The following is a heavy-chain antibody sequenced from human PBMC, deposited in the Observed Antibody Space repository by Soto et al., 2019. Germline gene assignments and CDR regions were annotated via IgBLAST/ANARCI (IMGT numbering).Heavy chain of an antibody. Sequence: GGSLRLSCVASGFTFSNFGLNWVRQAPGKGLEWVSSISSSDKYIYYADSVKGRFTISRDNAENSLSLQMNSLRADDTAVYYCARVFCRGDCYSPLDYWGQGTLVTGLL. D-gene: IGHD2-21*02. CDR2: ISSSDKYI. V-gene: IGHV3-21*01. CDR3: ARVFCRGDCYSPLDY. J-gene: IGHJ4*02. CDR1: GFTFSNFG.